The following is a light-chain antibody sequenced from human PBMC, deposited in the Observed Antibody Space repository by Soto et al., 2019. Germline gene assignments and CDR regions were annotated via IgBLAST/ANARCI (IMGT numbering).Light chain of an antibody. V-gene: IGLV1-47*01. CDR3: AEWDDSLREV. Sequence: QSVLTQPPSASGTPGQGDTISCSGSSSNIGSNYVYWYQQLPGTAPKLLIYRNNQRPSGVPDRFSGSKSGTSASLAISGLRSEDEADYYCAEWDDSLREVFGTGTRSPS. CDR2: RNN. CDR1: SSNIGSNY. J-gene: IGLJ1*01.